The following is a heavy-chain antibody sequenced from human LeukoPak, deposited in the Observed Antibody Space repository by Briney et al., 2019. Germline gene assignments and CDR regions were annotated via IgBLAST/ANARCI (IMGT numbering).Heavy chain of an antibody. D-gene: IGHD1-26*01. CDR1: GGSISSSSYY. J-gene: IGHJ5*02. V-gene: IGHV4-39*07. Sequence: SETLSLTCTVSGGSISSSSYYWGWIRQPPGKGLEWIGSIYYSGSTYYNPSLKSRVTISVDTSKNQFSLKLSSVTAADTAVYYCARDRESGSYSSWFDPWGQGTLVTVSS. CDR2: IYYSGST. CDR3: ARDRESGSYSSWFDP.